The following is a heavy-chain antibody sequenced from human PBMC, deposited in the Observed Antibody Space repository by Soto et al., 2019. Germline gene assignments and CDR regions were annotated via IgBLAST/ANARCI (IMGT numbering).Heavy chain of an antibody. V-gene: IGHV3-48*01. D-gene: IGHD1-26*01. J-gene: IGHJ4*02. Sequence: GGSLRLSCAASGFSFSSYTMNWVRQAPGKGLEWISYISSGSTTIYYADSVKGRFTISRDNAKKSLYLQMNSLRAEDTAVYYCAKFQARTMDYWGQGTLVTVSS. CDR3: AKFQARTMDY. CDR2: ISSGSTTI. CDR1: GFSFSSYT.